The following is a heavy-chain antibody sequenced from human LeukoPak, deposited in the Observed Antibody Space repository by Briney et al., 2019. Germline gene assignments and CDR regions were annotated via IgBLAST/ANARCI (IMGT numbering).Heavy chain of an antibody. CDR3: AKDMGGYYDSFDC. J-gene: IGHJ4*02. V-gene: IGHV3-9*01. CDR2: ISWNSGSI. D-gene: IGHD3-22*01. CDR1: GFTFDDYA. Sequence: GRSLRLSCAASGFTFDDYAMHWVRQAPGKGLEWVSGISWNSGSIGYADSVKGRFTISRDNAKNSLYLQMNSLRAEDTALYYCAKDMGGYYDSFDCWGQGTLVTVSS.